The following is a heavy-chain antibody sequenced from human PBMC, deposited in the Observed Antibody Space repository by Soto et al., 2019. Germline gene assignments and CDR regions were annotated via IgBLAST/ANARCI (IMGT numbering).Heavy chain of an antibody. J-gene: IGHJ2*01. CDR3: ARQVGFYWYFDP. Sequence: ESLRPSCPVAAFTFSSRAMGWVRQAPGKGLGWVAGISGKVGSTSYTDSVKGRFTISRDNSKDTLYLQLNSLRADDMAIYYCARQVGFYWYFDPWGRGTLVTAPQ. V-gene: IGHV3-23*01. D-gene: IGHD1-26*01. CDR2: ISGKVGST. CDR1: AFTFSSRA.